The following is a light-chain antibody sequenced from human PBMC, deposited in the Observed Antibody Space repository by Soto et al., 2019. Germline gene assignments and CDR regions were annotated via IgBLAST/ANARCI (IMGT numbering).Light chain of an antibody. CDR1: HSIYNN. Sequence: EIVMTQSPATLSVSPGERATLSCTASHSIYNNVAWFQQRPGQAPRLLIYRASTRATGTPARFSGSGSGTEFTLTITSLQSEDFALYYCQQYHNLWTFGQGTEVEIK. V-gene: IGKV3-15*01. J-gene: IGKJ1*01. CDR3: QQYHNLWT. CDR2: RAS.